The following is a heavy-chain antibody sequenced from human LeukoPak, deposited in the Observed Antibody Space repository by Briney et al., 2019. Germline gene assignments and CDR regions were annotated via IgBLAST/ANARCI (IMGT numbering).Heavy chain of an antibody. Sequence: QPGGSLRLSCAASGFTFSSYVMHWVRQAPGKGLEWVAIISYDGSNEYYADSVKGRFTISRDNSKNTLYLQMNSLRDEDTAVYYCAKDSHWILFDDWGQGTLVTVSS. CDR2: ISYDGSNE. V-gene: IGHV3-30*04. CDR3: AKDSHWILFDD. D-gene: IGHD2-2*03. CDR1: GFTFSSYV. J-gene: IGHJ4*02.